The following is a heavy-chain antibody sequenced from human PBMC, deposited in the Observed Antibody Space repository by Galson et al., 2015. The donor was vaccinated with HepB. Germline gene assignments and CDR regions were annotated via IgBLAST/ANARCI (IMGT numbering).Heavy chain of an antibody. CDR3: ATTTKTEIAAAGTFGNDAFDI. J-gene: IGHJ3*02. D-gene: IGHD6-13*01. CDR1: GGTFSSYT. Sequence: SVKVSCKASGGTFSSYTISWVRQAPGQGLEWMGRIIPILGIADYAQKFQGRVTITADKSTSTAYMELSSLRSEDTAVYYCATTTKTEIAAAGTFGNDAFDIWGQGTMVTVSS. V-gene: IGHV1-69*02. CDR2: IIPILGIA.